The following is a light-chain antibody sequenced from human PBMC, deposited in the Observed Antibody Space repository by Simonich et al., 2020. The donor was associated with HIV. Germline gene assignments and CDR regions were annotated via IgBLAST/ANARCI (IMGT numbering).Light chain of an antibody. Sequence: DIQMTQSPSSLSASVGDRVTITCRASQGISNSLAWYQQKPGKAPKLLLYAASRLESGVPSRFSGSGSGTEYTLTISSLQPEDFATYYCQQYYSTLMYTFGQGTKLEIK. J-gene: IGKJ2*01. CDR2: AAS. CDR1: QGISNS. CDR3: QQYYSTLMYT. V-gene: IGKV1-NL1*01.